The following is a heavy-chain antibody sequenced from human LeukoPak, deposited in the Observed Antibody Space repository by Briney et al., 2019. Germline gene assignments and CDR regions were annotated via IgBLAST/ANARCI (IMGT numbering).Heavy chain of an antibody. Sequence: PGGSLRLSCAVSGSDFSSHNFHWVRQAPGKGLEWVSFISRNSRTTYYADSVKGRFTISRDDAKNLVYLQMNSLRAGDTAVYYCARALAKKEWFDPWGQGTLVTVSS. J-gene: IGHJ5*02. D-gene: IGHD5-12*01. V-gene: IGHV3-48*04. CDR1: GSDFSSHN. CDR3: ARALAKKEWFDP. CDR2: ISRNSRTT.